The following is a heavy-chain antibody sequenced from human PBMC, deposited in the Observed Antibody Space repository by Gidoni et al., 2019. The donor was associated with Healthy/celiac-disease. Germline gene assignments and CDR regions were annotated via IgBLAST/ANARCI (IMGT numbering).Heavy chain of an antibody. V-gene: IGHV4-61*02. CDR3: AREKGGGRAFGAFDI. CDR1: GVSTTSGSSY. D-gene: IGHD3-16*01. CDR2: SYTRGST. Sequence: VQLQESGPGLVKPSPPLSLTCTVSGVSTTSGSSYWSWIRPPPGKGLEWSGRSYTRGSTNYNPSLKSRVNISVDTSKNQCSLKLSSVNAADTAGEYGAREKGGGRAFGAFDIWGQGTMVTVSS. J-gene: IGHJ3*02.